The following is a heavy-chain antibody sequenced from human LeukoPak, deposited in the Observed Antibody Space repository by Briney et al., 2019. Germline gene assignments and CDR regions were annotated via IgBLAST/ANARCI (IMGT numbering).Heavy chain of an antibody. D-gene: IGHD3-10*01. V-gene: IGHV4-59*08. Sequence: SETLSLTRIVSGGSISRYYWSWIRPPPGKGLEWIGYIYYSGSTNYNLSLKSRDAISVDTSKNQFSLKLSSVTAADTGVYYCARGLWFGDDWGQGTLVTDSS. CDR3: ARGLWFGDD. J-gene: IGHJ4*02. CDR1: GGSISRYY. CDR2: IYYSGST.